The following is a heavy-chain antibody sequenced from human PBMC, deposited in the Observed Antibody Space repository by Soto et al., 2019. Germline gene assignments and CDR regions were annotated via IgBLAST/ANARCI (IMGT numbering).Heavy chain of an antibody. CDR3: ARGAPGVGATTMFDY. J-gene: IGHJ4*02. CDR2: INPSGCST. D-gene: IGHD1-26*01. V-gene: IGHV1-46*03. Sequence: GASVRVSCKASGYTFTSYYIHCVRQAPGQGLEWMGIINPSGCSTSYAQKFQGRVTMARDTSTSTVYMELSSLRSEDTAVYYCARGAPGVGATTMFDYWGQGTLVTVSS. CDR1: GYTFTSYY.